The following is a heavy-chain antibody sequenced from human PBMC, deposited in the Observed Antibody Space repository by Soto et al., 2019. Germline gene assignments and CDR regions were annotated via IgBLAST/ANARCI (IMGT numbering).Heavy chain of an antibody. D-gene: IGHD3-22*01. J-gene: IGHJ4*02. Sequence: GGSLRLSCAASGFTFSSYAMSWIRQAPGKGLEWVSAISGSGGSTYYADSVKGRFTISRDNSKNTLYLQMNSLRAEDTAVYYCAKGKMIVPLFDYWGQGTLVTVSS. CDR1: GFTFSSYA. CDR3: AKGKMIVPLFDY. V-gene: IGHV3-23*01. CDR2: ISGSGGST.